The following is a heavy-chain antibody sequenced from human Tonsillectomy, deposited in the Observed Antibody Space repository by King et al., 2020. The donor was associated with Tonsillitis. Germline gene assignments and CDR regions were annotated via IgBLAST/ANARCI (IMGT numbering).Heavy chain of an antibody. D-gene: IGHD6-19*01. V-gene: IGHV1-2*02. CDR2: INPKRGGT. J-gene: IGHJ4*02. CDR1: GYTFTAYY. Sequence: VQLVQSGAEVKKPGASGRVSCKASGYTFTAYYIHWVRQAPGQGLEWMGWINPKRGGTTYTQKFQGRVTMTRATSISTAYMELSRLRSDDTAVYYCATGGSGWYWVYWGQGTLVTVSS. CDR3: ATGGSGWYWVY.